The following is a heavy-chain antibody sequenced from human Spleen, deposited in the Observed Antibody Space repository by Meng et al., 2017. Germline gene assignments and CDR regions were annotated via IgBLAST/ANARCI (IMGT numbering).Heavy chain of an antibody. CDR3: AKDLAFMDYMDV. CDR2: LHASGRST. J-gene: IGHJ6*02. V-gene: IGHV3-23*01. Sequence: GGSLRLSCAASAFSLSTSPMTWVRQVPGQGLEWVSTLHASGRSTHYADSVKGRFTISRDNSRKMLFLQMSNLRADDTAVYFCAKDLAFMDYMDVWGQGTTVTVSS. CDR1: AFSLSTSP. D-gene: IGHD2-2*03.